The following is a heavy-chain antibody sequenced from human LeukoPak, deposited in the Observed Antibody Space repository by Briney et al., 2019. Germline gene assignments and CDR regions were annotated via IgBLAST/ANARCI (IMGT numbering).Heavy chain of an antibody. D-gene: IGHD6-13*01. CDR1: GFIFSDYY. Sequence: GGSLRLSCAASGFIFSDYYMYWIRQAPGKGLEWVAYISGSSSNTIFYADSGKGRFTISRDNDKNSLHLQMNSLRAEDTAVYYCARGRREIQSSSGWFDYWGQGTRDTVSS. CDR2: ISGSSSNTI. CDR3: ARGRREIQSSSGWFDY. J-gene: IGHJ4*02. V-gene: IGHV3-11*01.